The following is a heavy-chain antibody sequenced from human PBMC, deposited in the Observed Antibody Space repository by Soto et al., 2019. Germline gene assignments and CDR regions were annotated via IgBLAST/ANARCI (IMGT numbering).Heavy chain of an antibody. J-gene: IGHJ4*02. V-gene: IGHV1-2*04. CDR3: ARDGSTGVQLRYYFDY. CDR1: GYTSTGYY. D-gene: IGHD7-27*01. Sequence: ASVKVSCKASGYTSTGYYMHWVRQAPGQGLEWMGWINPNSGGTNYAQKFQGWVTMTRDTSISTAYMELSRLRSDDTAVYYCARDGSTGVQLRYYFDYWGQGTLVTVSS. CDR2: INPNSGGT.